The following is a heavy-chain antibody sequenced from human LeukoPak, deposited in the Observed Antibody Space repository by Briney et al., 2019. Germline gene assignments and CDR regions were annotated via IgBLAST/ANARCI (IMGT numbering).Heavy chain of an antibody. J-gene: IGHJ4*02. CDR2: INHSGST. CDR1: GGSFSGYY. Sequence: NPSETLSLTYTVYGGSFSGYYWSWIRQPPAQGLELNGEINHSGSTNYNPSLKSRVTISVATSMKQSSLKLSSVTAAATAVYYCARGQRLYCSSTSCYADRPTGDYWGQGTLVTVSS. V-gene: IGHV4-34*01. D-gene: IGHD2-2*01. CDR3: ARGQRLYCSSTSCYADRPTGDY.